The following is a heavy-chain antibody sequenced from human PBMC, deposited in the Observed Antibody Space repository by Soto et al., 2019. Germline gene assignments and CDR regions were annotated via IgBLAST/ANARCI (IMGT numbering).Heavy chain of an antibody. Sequence: QVQLVQSGAEVKKPGASVKVSCKASGYTFNSYYILWVRQAPGQGLEWMGWINPNSDVTGYAQSFQGRVTMTRDMSMTTSYMDLTRLRSDDTAVYYCVRVGLNRNYDFDFWGQGTLITVSS. V-gene: IGHV1-2*02. CDR2: INPNSDVT. J-gene: IGHJ4*02. D-gene: IGHD3-16*01. CDR1: GYTFNSYY. CDR3: VRVGLNRNYDFDF.